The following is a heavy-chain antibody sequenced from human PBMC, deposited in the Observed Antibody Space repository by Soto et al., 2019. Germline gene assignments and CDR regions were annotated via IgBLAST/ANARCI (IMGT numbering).Heavy chain of an antibody. D-gene: IGHD6-13*01. CDR3: AGGIAARDWFDP. V-gene: IGHV1-46*01. J-gene: IGHJ5*02. Sequence: ASVKVSCKASGHTFTSYYMHWVRQAPGQGLEWMGIINPSGGSTSYAQKFQGRLTMTRDTSTSTVYMELSSLRSEDTAVYYCAGGIAARDWFDPWGQGTLVTVSS. CDR2: INPSGGST. CDR1: GHTFTSYY.